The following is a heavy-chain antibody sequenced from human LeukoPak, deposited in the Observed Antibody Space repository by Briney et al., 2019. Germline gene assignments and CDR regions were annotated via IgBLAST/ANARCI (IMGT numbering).Heavy chain of an antibody. Sequence: PGGSLRPSCAASGFIFRNYWMSWVRQASGKGLEWVASIKEYGGEKYYVDSVKGRFTISRDNAINSVYLQMSGLRADDTAVYYCARSSVGHYDYWGQGTLVTVSS. J-gene: IGHJ4*02. D-gene: IGHD1-26*01. CDR3: ARSSVGHYDY. CDR2: IKEYGGEK. CDR1: GFIFRNYW. V-gene: IGHV3-7*01.